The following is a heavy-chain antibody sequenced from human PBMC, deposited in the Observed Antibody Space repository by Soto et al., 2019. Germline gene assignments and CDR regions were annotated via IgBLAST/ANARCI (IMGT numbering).Heavy chain of an antibody. V-gene: IGHV3-23*01. J-gene: IGHJ4*02. D-gene: IGHD3-22*01. Sequence: GGSLRLSCAASGFTFSSYAMSWVRQAPGKGLEWVSAISGSGGSTYYADSVRGRFTISRDNSKNTLYLQMNSLRAEDTAVYYCAKGGSSGYTPFDYWGQGTLVTVSS. CDR3: AKGGSSGYTPFDY. CDR1: GFTFSSYA. CDR2: ISGSGGST.